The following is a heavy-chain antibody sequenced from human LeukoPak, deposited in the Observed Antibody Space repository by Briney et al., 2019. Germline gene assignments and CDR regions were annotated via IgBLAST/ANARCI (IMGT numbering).Heavy chain of an antibody. V-gene: IGHV4-59*08. CDR3: ARRMYGSSLDY. D-gene: IGHD6-6*01. CDR2: IYYSGST. Sequence: PSETLSLTCTVSGGSISNYYWRWIRQPPGKGLEWIAFIYYSGSTTYNPSLKSRLTISVDTSKNQFSLKLSSVTAADTAVYYCARRMYGSSLDYWGQGTLVTVSA. CDR1: GGSISNYY. J-gene: IGHJ4*02.